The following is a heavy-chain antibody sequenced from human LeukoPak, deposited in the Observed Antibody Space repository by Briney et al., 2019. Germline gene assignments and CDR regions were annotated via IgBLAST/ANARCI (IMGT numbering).Heavy chain of an antibody. D-gene: IGHD6-19*01. Sequence: GASVKVSCKASGYTFTAYGISWVRQAPGQGLEWMGWISVYNGNTNYAEKLQGRVTMTTDISTSTAYMELRSLRSDDTAVYYCARCVGSSSGYYAYWYFDLWGRGTLVTVSS. CDR3: ARCVGSSSGYYAYWYFDL. CDR2: ISVYNGNT. J-gene: IGHJ2*01. CDR1: GYTFTAYG. V-gene: IGHV1-18*01.